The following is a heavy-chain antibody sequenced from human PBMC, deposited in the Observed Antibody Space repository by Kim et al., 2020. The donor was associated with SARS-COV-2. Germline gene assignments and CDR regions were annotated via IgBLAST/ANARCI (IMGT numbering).Heavy chain of an antibody. CDR2: N. J-gene: IGHJ4*02. V-gene: IGHV6-1*01. CDR3: ARQFLLGNLDY. Sequence: NEYAESVNTRRAINAETSKNQFSLQLNSGTPEDTAVYYCARQFLLGNLDYWGQGTLVTVSS. D-gene: IGHD1-26*01.